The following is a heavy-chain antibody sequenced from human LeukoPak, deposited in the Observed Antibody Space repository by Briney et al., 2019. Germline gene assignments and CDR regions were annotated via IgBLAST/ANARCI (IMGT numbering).Heavy chain of an antibody. CDR1: GDSISSSNC. J-gene: IGHJ4*02. V-gene: IGHV4-4*02. Sequence: PSETLSLTCSVSGDSISSSNCWSWVRQPPGKGLDWIGEICHSGSTNYNPSLKTRVAISMDKSKNQFSLQLTSVTAADTAVYYCATPKGYYYGSGPGYFNYWGQGILVTVSS. CDR2: ICHSGST. D-gene: IGHD3-10*01. CDR3: ATPKGYYYGSGPGYFNY.